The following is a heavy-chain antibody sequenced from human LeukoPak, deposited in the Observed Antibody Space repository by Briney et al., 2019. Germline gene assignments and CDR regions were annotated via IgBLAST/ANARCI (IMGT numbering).Heavy chain of an antibody. V-gene: IGHV1-18*01. CDR1: GYSFLSYG. J-gene: IGHJ4*02. Sequence: GASVKVSCKASGYSFLSYGISWVRQAPGQGLEWMGWISVYNGNTNYAQKLQGRVTVTTDTSTSTAYMEMRSLRADDTAVYYCARDNGDYRLYFEYWGQGTLVTVSS. D-gene: IGHD4-17*01. CDR3: ARDNGDYRLYFEY. CDR2: ISVYNGNT.